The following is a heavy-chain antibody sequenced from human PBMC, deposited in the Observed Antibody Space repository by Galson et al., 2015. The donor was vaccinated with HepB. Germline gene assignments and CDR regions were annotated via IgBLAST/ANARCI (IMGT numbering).Heavy chain of an antibody. CDR1: GFTFTRYS. D-gene: IGHD3-16*01. V-gene: IGHV3-23*01. J-gene: IGHJ4*02. CDR3: AKVAILGATPHYFDF. Sequence: SLRLSCAASGFTFTRYSMNWVRQAPGKGLEWVSAISGDGEITYFADSVRGRFTTFRDNSRNTLHLQMDNLRVEDTALYYCAKVAILGATPHYFDFLGQGTLVTVSS. CDR2: ISGDGEIT.